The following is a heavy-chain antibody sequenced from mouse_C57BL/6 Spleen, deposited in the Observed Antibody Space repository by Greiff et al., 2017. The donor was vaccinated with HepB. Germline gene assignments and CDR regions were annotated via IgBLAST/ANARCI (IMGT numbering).Heavy chain of an antibody. CDR1: GYTFTDYN. Sequence: EVKLQQSGPELVKPGASVKIPCKASGYTFTDYNMDWVKQSHGKSLEWIGDINPNNGGTNYNQKFKGKATLTVDKSSSTAYMELRSLTSEDTAVYYCARGGGAIDYWGQGTSVTVSS. V-gene: IGHV1-18*01. J-gene: IGHJ4*01. CDR2: INPNNGGT. CDR3: ARGGGAIDY.